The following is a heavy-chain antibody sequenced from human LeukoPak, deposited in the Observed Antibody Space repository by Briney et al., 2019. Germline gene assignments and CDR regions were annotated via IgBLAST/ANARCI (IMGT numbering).Heavy chain of an antibody. CDR3: AMLARYRFDY. CDR2: IIPIFGTA. D-gene: IGHD5-12*01. Sequence: SVKVSCKASGYTFTGYYMHWVRQAPGQGLEWMGGIIPIFGTANYAQKFQGRVTITADESTSTAYMELSSLRSEDTAVYYCAMLARYRFDYWGQGTLVTVSS. V-gene: IGHV1-69*13. CDR1: GYTFTGYY. J-gene: IGHJ4*02.